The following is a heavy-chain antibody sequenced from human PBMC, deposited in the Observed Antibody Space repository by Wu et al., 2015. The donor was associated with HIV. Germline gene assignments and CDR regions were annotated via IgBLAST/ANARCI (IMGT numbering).Heavy chain of an antibody. CDR2: ITTYNNNT. D-gene: IGHD6-6*01. CDR3: ARVEAGRLRYFDY. CDR1: GYTFTNYG. Sequence: QVQLVQSGPEVKKPGASVKVSCKASGYTFTNYGISWVRQAPGQGLEWMGWITTYNNNTNYARKLQGRVTMTTDTSTSTAYMEVRSLRSDDTAVYYCARVEAGRLRYFDYWGQGTMVHRLL. V-gene: IGHV1-18*01. J-gene: IGHJ4*02.